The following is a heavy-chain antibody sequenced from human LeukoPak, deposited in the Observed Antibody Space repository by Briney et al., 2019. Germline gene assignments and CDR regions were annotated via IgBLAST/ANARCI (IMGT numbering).Heavy chain of an antibody. J-gene: IGHJ4*02. V-gene: IGHV3-30*03. D-gene: IGHD5-12*01. CDR1: GLTFRSYG. CDR2: IASDGNDK. CDR3: TTKVIRGNSGDDYDD. Sequence: GGPLRRSCAASGLTFRSYGMHWLRPAPGKGREGVALIASDGNDKLYGDSVKSRFTISRDDSKSTLYLQMNSLRVEDTAVYYCTTKVIRGNSGDDYDDWGQGTLVTVSS.